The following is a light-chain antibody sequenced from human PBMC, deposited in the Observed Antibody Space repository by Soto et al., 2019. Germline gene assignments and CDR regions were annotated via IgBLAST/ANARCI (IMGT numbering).Light chain of an antibody. Sequence: EIVLTQSPGTLSLSPGERAILSCRASQSVSSSYLAWYQQKPGQAPRLPIYGASSRATGIPDRFSGSGSGTDFTLTISRLEPEDFAVYYCQQYGSSPRTFGQGTKVDIK. J-gene: IGKJ1*01. CDR1: QSVSSSY. CDR3: QQYGSSPRT. CDR2: GAS. V-gene: IGKV3-20*01.